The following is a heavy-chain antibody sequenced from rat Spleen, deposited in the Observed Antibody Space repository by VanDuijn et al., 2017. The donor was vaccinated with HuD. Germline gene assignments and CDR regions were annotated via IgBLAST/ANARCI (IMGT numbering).Heavy chain of an antibody. CDR2: ISYDGSNT. CDR3: ARHGYGGYSGPFAY. V-gene: IGHV5-7*01. D-gene: IGHD1-11*01. CDR1: GFTFSDYN. J-gene: IGHJ3*01. Sequence: EVQLVESGGGLVQPGRSMKLSCAASGFTFSDYNMAWVRQAPKKGLEWVATISYDGSNTYYRDSGKGRFTISRDNAKSTLYLQMDSLRSEDTATYYCARHGYGGYSGPFAYWGQGTLVTVSS.